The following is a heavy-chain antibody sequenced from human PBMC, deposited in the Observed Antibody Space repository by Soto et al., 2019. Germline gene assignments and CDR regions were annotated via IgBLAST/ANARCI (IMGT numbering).Heavy chain of an antibody. CDR3: AKVYGDGYMGFDC. V-gene: IGHV3-23*01. J-gene: IGHJ4*02. CDR2: ISGTSINT. D-gene: IGHD2-21*01. CDR1: GFTFGTYA. Sequence: GGSLRLSCAASGFTFGTYAMNWVRQAPGKGMEWVSAISGTSINTYYADSVKGRFTISRDNSQNTLYLQMNSLRAEDTAVYYCAKVYGDGYMGFDCWGQGTRVTVSS.